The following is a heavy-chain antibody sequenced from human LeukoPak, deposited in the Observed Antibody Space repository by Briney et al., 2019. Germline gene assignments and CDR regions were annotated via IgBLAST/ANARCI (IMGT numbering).Heavy chain of an antibody. Sequence: ASVKVSCKASGYTFTSFYVHWVRQAPGKGLEWMGGFDPEDGETIYAQKFQGRVTMTEDTSTDTAYMELSSLRSEDTAVYYCATALPYYYYYMDVWGKGTTVTISS. J-gene: IGHJ6*03. CDR3: ATALPYYYYYMDV. V-gene: IGHV1-24*01. CDR1: GYTFTSFY. CDR2: FDPEDGET.